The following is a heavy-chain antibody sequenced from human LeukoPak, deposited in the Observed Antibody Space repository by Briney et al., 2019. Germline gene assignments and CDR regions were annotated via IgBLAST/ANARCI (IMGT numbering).Heavy chain of an antibody. D-gene: IGHD1-1*01. CDR1: GFTFSSYW. CDR2: IKGDGSST. V-gene: IGHV3-74*01. Sequence: GGSLRLSCAASGFTFSSYWMHWVRHTPGKGLVWVSRIKGDGSSTSYADSVKGRFTISRDNAKNTLYLQMNSLRAEDTAVYYCGRNGYGFGHDFDYWGQGTLVTVSS. J-gene: IGHJ4*02. CDR3: GRNGYGFGHDFDY.